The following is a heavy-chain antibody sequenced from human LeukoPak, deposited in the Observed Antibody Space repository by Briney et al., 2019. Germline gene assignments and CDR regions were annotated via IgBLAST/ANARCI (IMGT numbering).Heavy chain of an antibody. D-gene: IGHD3-10*01. CDR2: IRYDGSNK. CDR3: AVTMVRGWPTYYYYYGMDV. V-gene: IGHV3-30*02. Sequence: PGGSLRLSCAASGFTFSSYGMHWVRQAPGKGLEWVAFIRYDGSNKYYADSVKGRFTISRDNSKNTLYLQMNSLRAEDTAVYYCAVTMVRGWPTYYYYYGMDVWGQGTTVTVSS. CDR1: GFTFSSYG. J-gene: IGHJ6*02.